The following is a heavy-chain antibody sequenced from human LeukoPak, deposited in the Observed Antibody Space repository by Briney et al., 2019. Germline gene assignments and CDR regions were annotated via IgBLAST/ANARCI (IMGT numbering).Heavy chain of an antibody. Sequence: GGSLRLSCAASGFSFRNYGMHWVRQAPGKGLEWVSGISWNGGTIGYADSVKGRFTISRDNANNSLYLHMSSLRADDTAVYYCARSGDDWGQGTLVTVSS. J-gene: IGHJ4*02. V-gene: IGHV3-20*04. CDR2: ISWNGGTI. CDR1: GFSFRNYG. D-gene: IGHD3-10*01. CDR3: ARSGDD.